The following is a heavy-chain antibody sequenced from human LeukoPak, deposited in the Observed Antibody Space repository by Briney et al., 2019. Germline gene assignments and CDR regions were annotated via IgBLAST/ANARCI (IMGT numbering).Heavy chain of an antibody. CDR2: ISYDGGNT. CDR3: AKEGDGYHFDY. D-gene: IGHD5-24*01. J-gene: IGHJ4*02. V-gene: IGHV3-30-3*01. CDR1: GVTFSSNA. Sequence: GGSLRLSCSASGVTFSSNAIHWVRQAPGKGLEWVAEISYDGGNTYYTDSVKGRFTISRDNSKNSLYLQMNSLRAEDTALYYCAKEGDGYHFDYWGQGTLVTVSS.